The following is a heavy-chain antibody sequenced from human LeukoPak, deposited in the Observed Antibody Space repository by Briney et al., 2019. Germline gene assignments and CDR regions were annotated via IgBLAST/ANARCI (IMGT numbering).Heavy chain of an antibody. CDR1: GYTFTDYY. Sequence: ASVKVSCMVSGYTFTDYYMHWVQQAPGKGLEWMGLVDPEDGETVYAEKFQGRVTITADTSTDTAYMELSSLRSEDTAVYYCAARDSSSPIDYWGQGTLVTVSS. CDR3: AARDSSSPIDY. J-gene: IGHJ4*02. CDR2: VDPEDGET. D-gene: IGHD6-13*01. V-gene: IGHV1-69-2*01.